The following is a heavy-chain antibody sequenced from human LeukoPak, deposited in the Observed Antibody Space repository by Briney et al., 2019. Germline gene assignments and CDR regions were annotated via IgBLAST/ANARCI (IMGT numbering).Heavy chain of an antibody. CDR2: ISYDGSNK. V-gene: IGHV3-30*04. CDR1: GFTFSSYA. CDR3: ARWKIVVVVAATYNWFDP. D-gene: IGHD2-15*01. Sequence: GGSLRLSCAASGFTFSSYAMHWVRQAPGKGLEWVAVISYDGSNKYYADSVKGRFTISRDNSKKTLYLQMNSLRAEDTAVYYCARWKIVVVVAATYNWFDPWGQGTLVTVSS. J-gene: IGHJ5*02.